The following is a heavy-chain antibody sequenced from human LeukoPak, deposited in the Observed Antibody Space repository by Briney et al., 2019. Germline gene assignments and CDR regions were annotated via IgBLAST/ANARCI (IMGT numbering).Heavy chain of an antibody. V-gene: IGHV3-74*01. D-gene: IGHD3-10*01. CDR3: AKDLTGGITPYYFDY. CDR1: GFTFSSYW. J-gene: IGHJ4*02. CDR2: INTDGSST. Sequence: GGSLRLSCAASGFTFSSYWMHWVRQAPGKGLVWVSRINTDGSSTSYADSVKGRFTISRDNAKNTLYLQMNSLRAEDTAVYYCAKDLTGGITPYYFDYWGQGALVTVSS.